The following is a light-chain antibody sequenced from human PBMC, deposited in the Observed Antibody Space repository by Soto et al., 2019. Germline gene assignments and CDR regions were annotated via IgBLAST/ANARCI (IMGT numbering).Light chain of an antibody. CDR1: QSLLHSNGYNY. V-gene: IGKV2-28*01. CDR2: LGS. J-gene: IGKJ1*01. Sequence: EIVMTQSPLSLPVTPGEPASISCRSSQSLLHSNGYNYLDWYLQKPGQSPQLLIYLGSNRASGVTDRFSGSGSGTDFTLKISRVEAEDVGVYFCMQSLQTPWTFGQGTKVEIK. CDR3: MQSLQTPWT.